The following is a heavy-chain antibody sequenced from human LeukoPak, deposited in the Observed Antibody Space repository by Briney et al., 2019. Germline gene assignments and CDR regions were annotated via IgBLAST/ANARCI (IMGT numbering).Heavy chain of an antibody. D-gene: IGHD4-17*01. V-gene: IGHV3-20*04. CDR3: ARDPRYGDGYFDY. CDR1: GFTFDDYA. Sequence: PGGSLRLSCAASGFTFDDYAMSWVRQAPGKGLEWVSGINWNGGSRGYADSVKGRFTIARDNAKNSLYLQMNSLRAEDTALYYCARDPRYGDGYFDYWAREPWSPSPQ. J-gene: IGHJ4*02. CDR2: INWNGGSR.